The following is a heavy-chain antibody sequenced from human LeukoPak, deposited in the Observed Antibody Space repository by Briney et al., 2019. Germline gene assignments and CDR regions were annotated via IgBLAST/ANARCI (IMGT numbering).Heavy chain of an antibody. CDR1: GGSFRNYY. CDR3: ATTADYGDYLALDY. Sequence: PSETLSLTCTVSGGSFRNYYCSWIRQPPGKGLEWIGYIYDSGSTNYNPSLKSRYKPSLRSRVTISVDMSKNQFSLKLTSVTAADTAVYYCATTADYGDYLALDYWGQGTLLTVSS. V-gene: IGHV4-59*01. J-gene: IGHJ4*02. D-gene: IGHD4-17*01. CDR2: IYDSGST.